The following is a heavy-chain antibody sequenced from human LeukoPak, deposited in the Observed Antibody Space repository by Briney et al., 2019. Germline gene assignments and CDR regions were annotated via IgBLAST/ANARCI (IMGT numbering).Heavy chain of an antibody. J-gene: IGHJ4*02. D-gene: IGHD6-19*01. CDR2: ITGSGGST. V-gene: IGHV3-23*01. CDR1: GFTFGTYS. CDR3: AKGRYSSSGWFSDY. Sequence: GGSLRLSCAASGFTFGTYSMNWVRQAPGKGLEWVSGITGSGGSTYYADSVKGRFTISRDNSQNTLYLQMNSLRAEDTALYYCAKGRYSSSGWFSDYWGQGILVTVSS.